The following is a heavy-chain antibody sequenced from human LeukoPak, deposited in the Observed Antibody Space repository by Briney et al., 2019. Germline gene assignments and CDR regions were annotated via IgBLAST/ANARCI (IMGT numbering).Heavy chain of an antibody. D-gene: IGHD1-26*01. J-gene: IGHJ4*02. CDR3: ARAYRGSYNPFDY. Sequence: SETLSLTCAVSGYSISSAYYWGWIRQPPGKGLEWIGSIHHSGSTYYNPSLKSRVTISVDTSKNQFSLKLSSVTAADTAVYYCARAYRGSYNPFDYWGQGTLVTVSS. CDR2: IHHSGST. CDR1: GYSISSAYY. V-gene: IGHV4-38-2*01.